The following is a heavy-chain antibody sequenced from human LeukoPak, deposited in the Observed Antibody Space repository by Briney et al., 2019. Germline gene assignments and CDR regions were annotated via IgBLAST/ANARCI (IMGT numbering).Heavy chain of an antibody. CDR3: ARGLQDTPSPGYDY. D-gene: IGHD2-2*03. CDR1: GGSFSGYY. V-gene: IGHV4-34*01. J-gene: IGHJ4*02. Sequence: PSETLSLTCAVYGGSFSGYYWSWIRQPPGKGLEWIGEINHSGSTNYNPSLKSRVTISVDTSKNQFSLKLSSVAAADTAVYYCARGLQDTPSPGYDYWGQGTLVTVSS. CDR2: INHSGST.